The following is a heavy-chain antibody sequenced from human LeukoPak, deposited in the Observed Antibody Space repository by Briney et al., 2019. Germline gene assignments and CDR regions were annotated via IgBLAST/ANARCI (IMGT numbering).Heavy chain of an antibody. CDR2: INPNSGGT. Sequence: ASVKVSCKASGYTFTGYYMHWVRQAPGQGLEWMGWINPNSGGTNYAQKFQGRVTMTRDTSISTAYMELSRLRSDDTAVYYCARDSGDTAMGAGGYWVQGTLVTVSS. CDR1: GYTFTGYY. V-gene: IGHV1-2*02. D-gene: IGHD5-18*01. CDR3: ARDSGDTAMGAGGY. J-gene: IGHJ4*02.